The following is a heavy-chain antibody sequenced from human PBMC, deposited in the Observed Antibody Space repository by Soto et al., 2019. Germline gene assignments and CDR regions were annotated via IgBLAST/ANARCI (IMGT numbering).Heavy chain of an antibody. CDR2: ISGSGGST. D-gene: IGHD1-1*01. J-gene: IGHJ4*02. CDR3: ANPGTWPPRRFDY. V-gene: IGHV3-23*01. CDR1: EFSFSTYA. Sequence: EVQLLESGGGLVPPGGSLRLSCAASEFSFSTYAMSWVRQAPGKGLEWVSAISGSGGSTYYADSVKGRFTISRDNPKNTMYLQMNSLRAEDTAVYYCANPGTWPPRRFDYWGQGTLVTVSS.